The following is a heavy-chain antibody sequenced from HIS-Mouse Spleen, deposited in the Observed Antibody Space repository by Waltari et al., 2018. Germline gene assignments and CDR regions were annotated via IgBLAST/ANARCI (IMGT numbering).Heavy chain of an antibody. V-gene: IGHV3-30-3*01. J-gene: IGHJ3*02. Sequence: QVRLVESGGGVVQPGRSLRLSCAASGFTFSSYAMHWVRQAPGKGLEGVAVISYDGSNKYYADSVKGRFTISRDNSKNTLYLQMNSLRAEDTAVYYCARPRAESYYNHDAFDIWGQGTMVTVSS. CDR1: GFTFSSYA. D-gene: IGHD3-10*01. CDR3: ARPRAESYYNHDAFDI. CDR2: ISYDGSNK.